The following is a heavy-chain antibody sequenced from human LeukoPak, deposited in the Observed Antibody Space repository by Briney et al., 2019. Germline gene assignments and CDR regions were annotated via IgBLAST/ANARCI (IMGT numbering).Heavy chain of an antibody. CDR2: ISTTSSTI. CDR1: GFTFSSFG. Sequence: GGSLRLSCAASGFTFSSFGMNWVRQAPGKGLEWVSYISTTSSTIFYADSVKGRFTISRDNAKNSLYLQMNSLRAEDTAVYYCARLRGGRVATIAYYYYYYMDVWGKGTTVTISS. D-gene: IGHD5-12*01. J-gene: IGHJ6*03. CDR3: ARLRGGRVATIAYYYYYYMDV. V-gene: IGHV3-48*04.